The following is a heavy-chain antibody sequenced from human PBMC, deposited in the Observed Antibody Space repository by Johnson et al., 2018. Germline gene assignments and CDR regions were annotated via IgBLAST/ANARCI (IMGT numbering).Heavy chain of an antibody. CDR1: GFTFSSYG. J-gene: IGHJ1*01. CDR3: AKDLDVEVVETAGYFQH. CDR2: LLYDGSNK. V-gene: IGHV3-30*18. D-gene: IGHD2-15*01. Sequence: QVQLVESGGGVVQPGRSLRLSCAASGFTFSSYGIHWVRQAPGKGLEWVAVLLYDGSNKYYADSVKGRFTISRDNSKNTLYLQMNSLRAEDTAMYYWAKDLDVEVVETAGYFQHWGQGTLVTVSS.